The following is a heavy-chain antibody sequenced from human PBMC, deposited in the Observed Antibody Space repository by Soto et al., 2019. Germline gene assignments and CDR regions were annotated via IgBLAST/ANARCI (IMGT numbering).Heavy chain of an antibody. CDR2: IHSSDST. CDR1: GGSVTSDSYY. V-gene: IGHV4-61*03. Sequence: QVHLQASGPGLMQPSETLSLTCTVSGGSVTSDSYYWTWIRQSPGKGLEWIGYIHSSDSTNYNPSLKSRITISLETSRNHFSLKLPSVTAADTAIYYCARGSVAGNFDYWGQGTLVAVSS. D-gene: IGHD6-19*01. CDR3: ARGSVAGNFDY. J-gene: IGHJ4*02.